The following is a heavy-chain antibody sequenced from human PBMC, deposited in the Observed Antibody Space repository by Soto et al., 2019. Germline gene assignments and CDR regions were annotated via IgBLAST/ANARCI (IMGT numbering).Heavy chain of an antibody. CDR2: IIPIFGTA. Sequence: SVKVSCKASGGTFSSYAISWVRQAPGQGLEWMGGIIPIFGTANYAQKFQGRVTITADESTSTAYMELSSLRSEDTAVYYCARDAYYYDSSGYLEIYWYFDLWGRGTLVTVS. J-gene: IGHJ2*01. CDR1: GGTFSSYA. V-gene: IGHV1-69*13. D-gene: IGHD3-22*01. CDR3: ARDAYYYDSSGYLEIYWYFDL.